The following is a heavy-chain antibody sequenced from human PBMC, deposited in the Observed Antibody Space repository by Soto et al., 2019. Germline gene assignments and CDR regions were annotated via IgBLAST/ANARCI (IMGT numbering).Heavy chain of an antibody. CDR3: ARQPRILTGYSGHFDI. D-gene: IGHD3-9*01. Sequence: PSETLSLTCTVSGGSIRSGDYYWSWIRQPPGKGLEWIGYIYYSGSTYYNPSLKSRVTISVDTSKNQFSLKLSSVTAADTAVYYCARQPRILTGYSGHFDIWGQGTMVTVSS. J-gene: IGHJ3*02. V-gene: IGHV4-39*01. CDR2: IYYSGST. CDR1: GGSIRSGDYY.